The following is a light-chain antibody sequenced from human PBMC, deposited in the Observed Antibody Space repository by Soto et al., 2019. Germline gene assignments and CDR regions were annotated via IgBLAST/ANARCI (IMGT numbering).Light chain of an antibody. CDR3: SSYTSSSALVV. J-gene: IGLJ2*01. Sequence: QSALTQPASVSGSPGQSITISCTGTSSDGGPYNYVSWYQQHPGKAPKLMIYDVSNRPSGVSERFSGSKSGNTASLTISGLQAEDEAAYYCSSYTSSSALVVFGGGTKLTVL. CDR1: SSDGGPYNY. V-gene: IGLV2-14*03. CDR2: DVS.